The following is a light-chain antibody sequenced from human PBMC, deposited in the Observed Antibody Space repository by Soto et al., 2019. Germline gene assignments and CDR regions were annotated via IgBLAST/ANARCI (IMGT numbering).Light chain of an antibody. CDR3: QQYYSSPIT. J-gene: IGKJ2*01. CDR2: WAS. V-gene: IGKV4-1*01. Sequence: DIVMTQSPDSLAVSLGERASINCKSSQTVLHSPNNKNYLVWYQQKPGQPPKMLIYWASTRASGVPDRFRGSWSGTDFTLTISSLQAEDVAVYYCQQYYSSPITFGQGTKLEIK. CDR1: QTVLHSPNNKNY.